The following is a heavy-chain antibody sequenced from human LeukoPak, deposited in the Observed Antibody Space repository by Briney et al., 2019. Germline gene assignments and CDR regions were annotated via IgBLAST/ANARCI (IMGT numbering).Heavy chain of an antibody. CDR2: IYHSGST. CDR1: GYSISSGYY. V-gene: IGHV4-38-2*01. D-gene: IGHD6-19*01. Sequence: SETLSLTCAVSGYSISSGYYWGWIRQPPGKGLEWIGSIYHSGSTYYNPSLKSRVTISVDTSKNQFSLKLSSVTAADTAVYYCAGHIAVAALGFDPWGQGTLVTVSS. CDR3: AGHIAVAALGFDP. J-gene: IGHJ5*02.